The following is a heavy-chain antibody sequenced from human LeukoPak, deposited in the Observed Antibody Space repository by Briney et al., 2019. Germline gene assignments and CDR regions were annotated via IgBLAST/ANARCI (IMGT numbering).Heavy chain of an antibody. CDR2: VSGSGDNT. D-gene: IGHD4-11*01. V-gene: IGHV3-23*01. CDR3: ARWGNDYSQFDS. CDR1: GFTFSNFW. J-gene: IGHJ4*02. Sequence: LPGGSLRLSCAASGFTFSNFWMHWVRQAPGKGLEWVSVVSGSGDNTNYADSVKGRFTISRDNSKNTLFLQMNSLRTEDTAVYFCARWGNDYSQFDSWGQGTLVTVS.